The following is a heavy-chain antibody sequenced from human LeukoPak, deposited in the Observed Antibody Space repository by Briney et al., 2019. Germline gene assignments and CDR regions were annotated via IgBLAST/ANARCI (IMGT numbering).Heavy chain of an antibody. CDR3: AKCYYGSGNYYSFDY. J-gene: IGHJ4*02. Sequence: GGSLRLSCAASGFTFSSYAMSWVRQAPGKGLEWVSSLNGGGDITYYADSVKGRFTISRVNSRNTLYLQMNSLRAEDTAVYYCAKCYYGSGNYYSFDYWGQGTLVTVSS. V-gene: IGHV3-23*01. CDR1: GFTFSSYA. D-gene: IGHD3-10*01. CDR2: LNGGGDIT.